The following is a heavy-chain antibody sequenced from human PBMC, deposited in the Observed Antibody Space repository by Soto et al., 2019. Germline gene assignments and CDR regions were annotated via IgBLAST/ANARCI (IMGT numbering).Heavy chain of an antibody. CDR1: GFTFNDYY. D-gene: IGHD5-18*01. CDR3: AITPRSSYGPFDY. J-gene: IGHJ4*02. Sequence: GGSLRLSCVASGFTFNDYYMSWIRQAPGKGLEWLSYISVTSAYTNYAESVKGRFTISRDNAQNSLYLQMNSLRAEDTALYYCAITPRSSYGPFDYWGRGTLVTVSS. V-gene: IGHV3-11*06. CDR2: ISVTSAYT.